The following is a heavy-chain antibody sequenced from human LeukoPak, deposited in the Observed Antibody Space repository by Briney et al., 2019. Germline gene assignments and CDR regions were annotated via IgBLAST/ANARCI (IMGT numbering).Heavy chain of an antibody. Sequence: ASVKVSCKSSGYSFTIYGISWRWQPPGQGLGRKWWISAYNGNTNYAQNPQGRVTMTTDTSTSTAYMELRSMRSDDTAVYYGASRAGEDFWSLNAYYDYMDVWGKGTMVTVSS. CDR3: ASRAGEDFWSLNAYYDYMDV. V-gene: IGHV1-18*01. CDR2: ISAYNGNT. D-gene: IGHD3-3*01. J-gene: IGHJ6*03. CDR1: GYSFTIYG.